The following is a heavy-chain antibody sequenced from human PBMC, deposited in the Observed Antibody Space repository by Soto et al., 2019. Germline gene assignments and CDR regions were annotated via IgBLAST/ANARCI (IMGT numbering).Heavy chain of an antibody. CDR2: INHSGST. CDR1: GGSFSGYY. V-gene: IGHV4-34*01. Sequence: SETLSLTCAVYGGSFSGYYWSWIRQPPGKGLEWIGEINHSGSTNYNPSHKSRVTISVDTSKNQFSLKLSSVTAADTAVYYCARGYITIFGVVKSSYYYGMDVWGQGTTVTVSS. CDR3: ARGYITIFGVVKSSYYYGMDV. D-gene: IGHD3-3*01. J-gene: IGHJ6*02.